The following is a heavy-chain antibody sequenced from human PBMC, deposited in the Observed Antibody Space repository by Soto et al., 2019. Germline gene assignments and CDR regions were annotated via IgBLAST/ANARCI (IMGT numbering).Heavy chain of an antibody. Sequence: SETLSLTCTVSGGSISSYYWSWIRQPPGKGLEWIGYIYYSGSTNYNPSLKSRVTISVDTSKNQFSLKLSSVTAADTAVYYCARARDGIQADCSSTSCYLGYYYMDVWGKGTTVTVSS. CDR2: IYYSGST. V-gene: IGHV4-59*01. J-gene: IGHJ6*03. D-gene: IGHD2-2*01. CDR1: GGSISSYY. CDR3: ARARDGIQADCSSTSCYLGYYYMDV.